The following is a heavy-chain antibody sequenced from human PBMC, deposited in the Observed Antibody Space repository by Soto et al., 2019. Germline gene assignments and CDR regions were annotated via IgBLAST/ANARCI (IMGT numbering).Heavy chain of an antibody. CDR3: AKDMTASSSWYFYYMDV. D-gene: IGHD6-13*01. CDR1: GFTFDDYA. CDR2: ISWNSGSI. Sequence: GGSLRLSCAASGFTFDDYAMHWVRQAPGKGLEWVSGISWNSGSIGYADSVKGRFTISRDNAKNSLYLQMNSLRAEDTALYYCAKDMTASSSWYFYYMDVWGKGTTVTVSS. V-gene: IGHV3-9*01. J-gene: IGHJ6*03.